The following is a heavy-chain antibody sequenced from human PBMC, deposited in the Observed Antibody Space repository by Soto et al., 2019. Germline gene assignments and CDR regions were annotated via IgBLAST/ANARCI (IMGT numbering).Heavy chain of an antibody. D-gene: IGHD1-7*01. J-gene: IGHJ4*02. V-gene: IGHV2-5*02. CDR2: IYLDDDK. CDR3: ARLVVAGTTSYFDS. Sequence: QITLKESGPTLVKPTQTLTLTCTFSGFSLSSSGVGVGWIRQPPGKAVEWLTFIYLDDDKSYRPSLQSRLTIPKDTSKNQVVLTLPNMDPVDTATYYCARLVVAGTTSYFDSWGQGTLLTVSS. CDR1: GFSLSSSGVG.